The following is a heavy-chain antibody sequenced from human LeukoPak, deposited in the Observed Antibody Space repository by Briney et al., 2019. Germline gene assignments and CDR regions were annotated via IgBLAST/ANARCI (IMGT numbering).Heavy chain of an antibody. Sequence: PSETLSLTRTVSGGSISSYYWSWIRQPPGKGLEWIGYIYYGGSTNYNPSLKSRVTISVDTSKNQFSLKLSSVTAADTAVYYCARAQFRWFDWFDPWGQGTLVTVSS. V-gene: IGHV4-59*01. CDR3: ARAQFRWFDWFDP. J-gene: IGHJ5*02. CDR1: GGSISSYY. CDR2: IYYGGST. D-gene: IGHD3-10*01.